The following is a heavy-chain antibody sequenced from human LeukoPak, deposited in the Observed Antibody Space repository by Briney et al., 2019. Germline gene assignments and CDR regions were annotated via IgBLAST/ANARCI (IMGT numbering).Heavy chain of an antibody. V-gene: IGHV3-74*01. J-gene: IGHJ3*02. D-gene: IGHD1-26*01. CDR3: ARSGRGGAFDI. Sequence: GGSLRLSCAASGFTFSSYWMHWVRQGPGKGLVWVSRIYSDGSRTTYADSVKGRFTISGDNAKNTLYLEMNSLRAEDTAVYYCARSGRGGAFDIWGHGAMVTVSS. CDR2: IYSDGSRT. CDR1: GFTFSSYW.